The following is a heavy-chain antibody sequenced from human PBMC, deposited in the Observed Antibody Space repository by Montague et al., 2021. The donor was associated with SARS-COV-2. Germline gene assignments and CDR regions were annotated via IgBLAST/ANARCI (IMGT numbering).Heavy chain of an antibody. CDR1: VFSLSTSGVC. D-gene: IGHD6-19*01. Sequence: PALVTPTQTITLTCTFSVFSLSTSGVCVGWIRQPPGKALEWLALXHWXSYKRYSPSLKSRLTITKDASKNPVVLTMTNMDPVDTATYYCAHRPGIAVAGGAFDIWGQGTMVTVSS. CDR2: XHWXSYK. V-gene: IGHV2-5*01. J-gene: IGHJ3*02. CDR3: AHRPGIAVAGGAFDI.